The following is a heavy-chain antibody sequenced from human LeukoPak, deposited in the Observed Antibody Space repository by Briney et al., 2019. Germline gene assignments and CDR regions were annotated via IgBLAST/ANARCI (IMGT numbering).Heavy chain of an antibody. Sequence: PGRSLRLSCAASGFSFSSYGMHWGRQAPGRGLEWVAVIWYDGNNKYYADSVKGRFTISRDNSKNTLYLQMNSLRAEDTAVYYCAKDSYGDYDKRGINYFHYWGQGTLVTVSS. CDR1: GFSFSSYG. J-gene: IGHJ4*02. D-gene: IGHD4-17*01. CDR2: IWYDGNNK. V-gene: IGHV3-33*06. CDR3: AKDSYGDYDKRGINYFHY.